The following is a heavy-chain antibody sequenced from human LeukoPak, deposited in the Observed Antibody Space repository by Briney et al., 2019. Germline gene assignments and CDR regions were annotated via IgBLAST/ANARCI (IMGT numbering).Heavy chain of an antibody. D-gene: IGHD1-26*01. CDR3: ARRGYHDYSGFDY. Sequence: GGSLRLSCAASGFSFSSYAMSWVRQAPGKGLEWVSSISGSSSDIYYADSVKGRFTISRDNSKNSLYLQMKSLRAEDTALYYCARRGYHDYSGFDYWGQGTLVTVSS. V-gene: IGHV3-21*01. CDR2: ISGSSSDI. CDR1: GFSFSSYA. J-gene: IGHJ4*02.